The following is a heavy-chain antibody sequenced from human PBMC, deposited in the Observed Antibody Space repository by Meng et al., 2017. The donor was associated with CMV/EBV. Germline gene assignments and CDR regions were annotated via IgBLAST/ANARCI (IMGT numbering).Heavy chain of an antibody. V-gene: IGHV3-47*01. J-gene: IGHJ6*02. Sequence: GESLQISCAASGFAFSSYALHWVRRAPGKGLEWVSAIGTGGDTYYADSVMGRFTISRDNAKNSLYLQMNSLRAEDTAVYYCAREGGTYSSSWSGYYYYGMDVWGQGTTVTVSS. CDR2: IGTGGDT. CDR3: AREGGTYSSSWSGYYYYGMDV. D-gene: IGHD6-13*01. CDR1: GFAFSSYA.